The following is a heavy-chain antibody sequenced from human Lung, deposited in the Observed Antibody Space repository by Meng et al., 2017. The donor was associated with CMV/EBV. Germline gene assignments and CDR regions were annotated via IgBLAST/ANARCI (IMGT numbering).Heavy chain of an antibody. CDR2: INHSGST. Sequence: SETLSLXCAVYGGSFSGYYWSWIRQPPGKGLEWIGEINHSGSTNYNPSLKSRVTTSVDTSKNQFSLKLSSVTAADTAVYYCARGYEYSSSSYPWDWVQGTLVTVSS. V-gene: IGHV4-34*01. D-gene: IGHD6-6*01. CDR1: GGSFSGYY. J-gene: IGHJ4*02. CDR3: ARGYEYSSSSYPWD.